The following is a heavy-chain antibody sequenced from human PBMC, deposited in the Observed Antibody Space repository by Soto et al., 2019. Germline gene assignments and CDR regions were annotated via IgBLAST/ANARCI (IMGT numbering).Heavy chain of an antibody. CDR1: GGTFSSYA. V-gene: IGHV1-69*13. CDR2: IIPIFGTA. CDR3: ARVPLAVTGSATTTYYFDY. D-gene: IGHD6-19*01. J-gene: IGHJ4*02. Sequence: ASVKVSCKASGGTFSSYAISWVRQAPGQGLEWMGGIIPIFGTANYAQKFQGRVTITADESTSTAYMELSSLRSEDTAVYYCARVPLAVTGSATTTYYFDYWGQGTLVTVSS.